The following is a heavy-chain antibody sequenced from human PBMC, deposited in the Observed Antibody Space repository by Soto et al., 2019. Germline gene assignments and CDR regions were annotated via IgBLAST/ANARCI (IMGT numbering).Heavy chain of an antibody. D-gene: IGHD4-4*01. CDR2: IYYSGST. J-gene: IGHJ5*02. CDR3: ARAHSNYVEWFDP. CDR1: GRDRVWYY. V-gene: IGHV4-59*01. Sequence: TGTVSGRDRVWYYGIWISQQQRKGLEWIGYIYYSGSTNYNPSLKSRVTISVDTSKNQFSLKLSSVTAADTAVYYCARAHSNYVEWFDPWGQRTLVTVPS.